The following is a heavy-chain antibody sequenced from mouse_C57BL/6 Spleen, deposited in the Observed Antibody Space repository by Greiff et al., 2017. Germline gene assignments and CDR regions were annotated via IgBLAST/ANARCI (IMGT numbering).Heavy chain of an antibody. CDR3: ARDEGFYYGYDGAWFAY. CDR2: ISDGGSYT. V-gene: IGHV5-4*01. Sequence: EVMLVESGGGLVKPGGSLKLSCAASGFTFSSYAMSWVRQTPEKRLEWVATISDGGSYTYYPDNVKGRFTISRDNAKNNLYLQMSHLKSEDTAMYYCARDEGFYYGYDGAWFAYWGQGTLVTVSA. J-gene: IGHJ3*01. D-gene: IGHD2-2*01. CDR1: GFTFSSYA.